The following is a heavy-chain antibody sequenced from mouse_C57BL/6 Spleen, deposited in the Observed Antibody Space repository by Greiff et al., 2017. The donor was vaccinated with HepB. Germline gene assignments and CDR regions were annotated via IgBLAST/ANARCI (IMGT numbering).Heavy chain of an antibody. V-gene: IGHV1-55*01. CDR2: IYPGSGST. D-gene: IGHD1-1*01. J-gene: IGHJ4*01. Sequence: QVQLQQPGAELVKPGASVKLSCKASGYTFTSYWITWVKQRPGQGLEWIGDIYPGSGSTNYNEKFKSKATLTVDTSSSTAYMQLSSLTSEDSAVYYCARLGTAVVATGDAMDYWGQGTSVTVSS. CDR3: ARLGTAVVATGDAMDY. CDR1: GYTFTSYW.